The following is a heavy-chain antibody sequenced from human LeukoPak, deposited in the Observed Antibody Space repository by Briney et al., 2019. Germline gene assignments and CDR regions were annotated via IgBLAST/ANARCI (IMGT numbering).Heavy chain of an antibody. J-gene: IGHJ4*02. V-gene: IGHV3-21*01. CDR3: ARDFPDYYDSSGYPTPLGY. CDR2: ISRSSTYI. Sequence: GGSLRLSCAASGFTFSSYSMNWVRQAPGKGLEWVSSISRSSTYIYYADSVKGRFTISRDDAKNSLYLQMNGLRAEDAAVYYCARDFPDYYDSSGYPTPLGYWGQGTLVTVSS. CDR1: GFTFSSYS. D-gene: IGHD3-22*01.